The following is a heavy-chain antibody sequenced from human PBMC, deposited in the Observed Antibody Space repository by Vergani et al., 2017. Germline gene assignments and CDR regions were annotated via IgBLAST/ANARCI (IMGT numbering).Heavy chain of an antibody. Sequence: QVQLVESGGGVVQPGRSLRLSCAASGFTFSSYAMHWVRQAPGKGLEWVAVISYDGSNKYYADSVKGRFTISRDNAKNSLYLQMNSLRAEDTAVYYCARGGSYVYWGQGTLVTVSS. CDR3: ARGGSYVY. V-gene: IGHV3-30*07. J-gene: IGHJ4*02. CDR1: GFTFSSYA. D-gene: IGHD1-26*01. CDR2: ISYDGSNK.